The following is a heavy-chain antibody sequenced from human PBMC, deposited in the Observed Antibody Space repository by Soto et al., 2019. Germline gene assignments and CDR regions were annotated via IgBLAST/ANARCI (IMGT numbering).Heavy chain of an antibody. CDR1: GFTFSGSA. Sequence: EVQLVESGGGLVQPGGSLKLSCAASGFTFSGSAMHWVRQASGKGLEWVGRIRSKANSYATAYAASVKGRFTISRDDSKNTAYLQMNSLKTEDTAVYYCTRRDGGNDDYVWGSQFDYWGQGTLVTVSS. D-gene: IGHD3-16*01. CDR3: TRRDGGNDDYVWGSQFDY. J-gene: IGHJ4*02. CDR2: IRSKANSYAT. V-gene: IGHV3-73*02.